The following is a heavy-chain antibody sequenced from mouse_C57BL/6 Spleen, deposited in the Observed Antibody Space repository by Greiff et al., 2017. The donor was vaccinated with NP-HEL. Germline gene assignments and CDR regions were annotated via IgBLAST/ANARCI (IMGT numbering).Heavy chain of an antibody. D-gene: IGHD2-1*01. CDR3: ARGRGLYGNFYFDY. CDR2: INYDGSST. J-gene: IGHJ2*01. CDR1: GFTFSDYY. V-gene: IGHV5-16*01. Sequence: EVQLQESEGGLVQPGSSMKLSCTASGFTFSDYYMAWVRQVPEKGLEWVANINYDGSSTYYLDSLKSRFIISRDNAKNILYLQMSSLKSEDTATYYCARGRGLYGNFYFDYWGQGTTLTVSS.